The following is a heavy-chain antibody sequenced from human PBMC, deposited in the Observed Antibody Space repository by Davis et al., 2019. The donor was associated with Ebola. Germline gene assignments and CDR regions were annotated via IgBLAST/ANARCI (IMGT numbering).Heavy chain of an antibody. CDR1: GFTFSSYW. V-gene: IGHV3-7*03. CDR2: IKQDGSEK. Sequence: GESLKISCAASGFTFSSYWMSWVRQAPGKGLEWVANIKQDGSEKYYVDSVKGRLTISRDNSKNTLYLQMNSLRAEDTAVYYCAKVESGYFDWLPVSYGMDVWGQGTTVTVSS. D-gene: IGHD3-9*01. CDR3: AKVESGYFDWLPVSYGMDV. J-gene: IGHJ6*02.